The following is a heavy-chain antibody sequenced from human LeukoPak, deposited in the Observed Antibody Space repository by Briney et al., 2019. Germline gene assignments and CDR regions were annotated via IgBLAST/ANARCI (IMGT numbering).Heavy chain of an antibody. CDR2: IDYDGGSG. D-gene: IGHD6-6*01. CDR3: AKACSSDDAFDI. J-gene: IGHJ3*02. V-gene: IGHV3-23*01. CDR1: GFTLSSYE. Sequence: GGSLRLSCTVSGFTLSSYEMSWIRQAPGKGLEWVSSIDYDGGSGHYADSVKGRFTISRDDSNNTLFLHLNSLRAEDTAVYYCAKACSSDDAFDIWGQGTMVTVSS.